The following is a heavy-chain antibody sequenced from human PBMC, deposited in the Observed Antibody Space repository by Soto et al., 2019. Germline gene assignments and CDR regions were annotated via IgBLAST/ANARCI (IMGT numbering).Heavy chain of an antibody. J-gene: IGHJ4*02. Sequence: GGSLRLSCAASGFNFSRHWIHWVRQAPGKGLEWVSRIVGDGGTTWYADSVKGRFTLSRDNAKSTLPLQMNSLRAEDTAVYYCVRGVAGMSYFDFWGQGILVTVSS. CDR3: VRGVAGMSYFDF. CDR2: IVGDGGTT. D-gene: IGHD6-19*01. CDR1: GFNFSRHW. V-gene: IGHV3-74*01.